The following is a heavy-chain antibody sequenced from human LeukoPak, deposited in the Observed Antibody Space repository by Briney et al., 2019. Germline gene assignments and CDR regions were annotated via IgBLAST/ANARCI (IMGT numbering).Heavy chain of an antibody. V-gene: IGHV4-38-2*02. D-gene: IGHD6-13*01. CDR2: IYHSGST. CDR3: ARLSAAAGLL. Sequence: SSETLSLTCTVSGYSISSGYYWGWIRQPPGKGLEWIGSIYHSGSTYYNPSLKSRVTISIDTSKSQFSLKLSSVTAADTAVYYCARLSAAAGLLWGQGTLVTVSS. J-gene: IGHJ4*02. CDR1: GYSISSGYY.